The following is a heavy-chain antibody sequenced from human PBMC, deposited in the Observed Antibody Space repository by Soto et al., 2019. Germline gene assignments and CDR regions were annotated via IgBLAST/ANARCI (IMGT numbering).Heavy chain of an antibody. CDR2: IYHSGST. J-gene: IGHJ4*02. Sequence: LSLTCAVSGYSISSGYYWGWNRQPPGKGLEWIGSIYHSGSTYYNPSLKSRVTISVDTSKNQFSLKLSSVTAADTAVYHCARDSLGYYYDSSGLGSFDYWGQGTLVTVSS. D-gene: IGHD3-22*01. CDR3: ARDSLGYYYDSSGLGSFDY. CDR1: GYSISSGYY. V-gene: IGHV4-38-2*02.